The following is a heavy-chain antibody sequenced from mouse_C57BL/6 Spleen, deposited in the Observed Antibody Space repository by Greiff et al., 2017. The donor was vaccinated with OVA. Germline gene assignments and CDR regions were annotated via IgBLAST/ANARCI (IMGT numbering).Heavy chain of an antibody. Sequence: QVQLQQSGPELVKPGASVKISCKASGYAFSSSWMNWVKQRPGKGLEWIGRIYPGDGATNYNGKFKGKATLTADKSSSTAYMQLRSLTSEDSAVYFCARESAMDYWGKGTSVTVSS. CDR1: GYAFSSSW. CDR3: ARESAMDY. J-gene: IGHJ4*01. CDR2: IYPGDGAT. V-gene: IGHV1-82*01.